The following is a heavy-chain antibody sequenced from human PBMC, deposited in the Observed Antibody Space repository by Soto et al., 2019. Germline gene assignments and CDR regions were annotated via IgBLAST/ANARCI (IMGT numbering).Heavy chain of an antibody. J-gene: IGHJ6*02. CDR2: IYPGDSDT. CDR1: GYSFTSYW. Sequence: RGESLKISCKGSGYSFTSYWIGWVRQMPGKSLEWMGIIYPGDSDTRYSPSFQGQVTISADKSISTAYLQWSSLKASDTAMYYCARHRTTVTTKGSMDYYYGMDVWGQGTTVTVSS. D-gene: IGHD4-4*01. V-gene: IGHV5-51*01. CDR3: ARHRTTVTTKGSMDYYYGMDV.